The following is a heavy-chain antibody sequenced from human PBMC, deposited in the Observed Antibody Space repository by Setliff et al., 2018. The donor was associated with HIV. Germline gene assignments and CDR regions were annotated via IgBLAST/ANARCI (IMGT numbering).Heavy chain of an antibody. CDR1: GSSISSNYY. D-gene: IGHD6-13*01. CDR2: IDASANT. Sequence: SETLSLTCTVSGSSISSNYYWAWIRQAPGKGLEWIGCIDASANTYYIPSLKSRATISIDTSKNQLSLKLRSVTAADTAVYYCARIGSGWSVGWYDPWGQGTLVTVSS. CDR3: ARIGSGWSVGWYDP. J-gene: IGHJ5*02. V-gene: IGHV4-38-2*02.